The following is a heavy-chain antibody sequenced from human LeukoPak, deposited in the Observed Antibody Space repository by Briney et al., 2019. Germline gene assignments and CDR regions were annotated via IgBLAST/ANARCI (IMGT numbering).Heavy chain of an antibody. V-gene: IGHV3-23*01. Sequence: GGSLRLSCAASGFTFSSYAMSWVRQAPGKGLEWVSAISGSGGSTYYADSVKGRFTISRDNSKNTLYLQMNSLRAEDTAVYYCAKDGAYDYVWGSYRWGHDYWGQGTLVTVSS. CDR1: GFTFSSYA. D-gene: IGHD3-16*02. J-gene: IGHJ4*02. CDR3: AKDGAYDYVWGSYRWGHDY. CDR2: ISGSGGST.